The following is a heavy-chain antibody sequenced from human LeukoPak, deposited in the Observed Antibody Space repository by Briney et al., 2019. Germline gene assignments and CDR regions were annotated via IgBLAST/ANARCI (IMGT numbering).Heavy chain of an antibody. J-gene: IGHJ3*02. D-gene: IGHD3-22*01. V-gene: IGHV4-34*01. Sequence: SETLSLTCAVYGGSFSGYYWSWIRQPPGKRLEWIGEINHSGSTNYNPSLKGRVTISVDTSKNQFSLKLSSVTAADTAVYYCARGTYYYDSSGPPRGDDAFDIWGQGTMVTVSS. CDR2: INHSGST. CDR1: GGSFSGYY. CDR3: ARGTYYYDSSGPPRGDDAFDI.